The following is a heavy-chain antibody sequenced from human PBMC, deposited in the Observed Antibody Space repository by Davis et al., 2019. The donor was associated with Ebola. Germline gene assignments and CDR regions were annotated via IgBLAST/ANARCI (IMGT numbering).Heavy chain of an antibody. CDR1: GDSMSSYY. Sequence: SETLSLTCTISGDSMSSYYWSWIRQPPGKGLEWIGYIFHSGSTSYNPSLGSRVTISVDTSKKQFSLNLRSVTAADTAMYYCASSTRSDCYECFDYWGQGTLVTVSA. CDR2: IFHSGST. CDR3: ASSTRSDCYECFDY. D-gene: IGHD2-21*01. J-gene: IGHJ4*02. V-gene: IGHV4-59*01.